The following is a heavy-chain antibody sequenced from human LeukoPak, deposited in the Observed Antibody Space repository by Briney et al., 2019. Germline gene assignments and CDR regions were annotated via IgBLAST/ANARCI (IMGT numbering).Heavy chain of an antibody. CDR2: INHSGST. CDR3: ASLVGATTLDY. D-gene: IGHD1-26*01. J-gene: IGHJ4*02. V-gene: IGHV4-34*01. CDR1: GGSFSGYY. Sequence: PSETLSLTCAVYGGSFSGYYWSWIRQPPGKGLEWIGEINHSGSTNYNPSLKSRVTISVDTSKNQFSLKLSSVTAADTAVYYCASLVGATTLDYWGQGTLVAVSS.